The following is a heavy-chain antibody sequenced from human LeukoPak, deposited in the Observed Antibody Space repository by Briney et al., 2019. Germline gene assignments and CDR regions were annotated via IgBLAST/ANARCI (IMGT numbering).Heavy chain of an antibody. Sequence: SETLSLTCTASGGSISSYYWSWIRQPPGKGLEWIGYIYYSGSTNYNPSLKSRVTISVDTSKNQFSLKLSSVTAADTAVYYCARGQYYYGSGSYYDNWGQGTLVTVSS. CDR3: ARGQYYYGSGSYYDN. CDR1: GGSISSYY. D-gene: IGHD3-10*01. CDR2: IYYSGST. V-gene: IGHV4-59*12. J-gene: IGHJ4*02.